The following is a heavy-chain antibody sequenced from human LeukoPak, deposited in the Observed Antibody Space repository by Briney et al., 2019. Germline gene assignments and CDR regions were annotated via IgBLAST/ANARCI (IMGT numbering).Heavy chain of an antibody. CDR3: AKDRFYQWLVTSYYFDY. J-gene: IGHJ4*02. Sequence: PGGSLRLSCAASGFTFSSYGMHWVRQAPGKGLEWVAVISYDGSNKYYADSVKGRFTVSRDNSENTLYLQMNSLRAEDTAVYYCAKDRFYQWLVTSYYFDYWGQGTLVTVSS. CDR2: ISYDGSNK. CDR1: GFTFSSYG. D-gene: IGHD6-19*01. V-gene: IGHV3-30*18.